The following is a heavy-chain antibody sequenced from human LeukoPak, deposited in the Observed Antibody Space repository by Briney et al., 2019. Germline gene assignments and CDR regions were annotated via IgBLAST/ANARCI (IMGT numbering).Heavy chain of an antibody. Sequence: SETLSLTCTVSGGSISSSSYYWGWIRQPPGKGLEWIGSIYYSGSTYYNPSLKSRVTISVDTSKNQFSLKLSSVTAADTAVYYCARDRYFDWLIDYHYYGMDVWGQGTTVTVSS. D-gene: IGHD3-9*01. CDR1: GGSISSSSYY. J-gene: IGHJ6*02. CDR2: IYYSGST. CDR3: ARDRYFDWLIDYHYYGMDV. V-gene: IGHV4-39*02.